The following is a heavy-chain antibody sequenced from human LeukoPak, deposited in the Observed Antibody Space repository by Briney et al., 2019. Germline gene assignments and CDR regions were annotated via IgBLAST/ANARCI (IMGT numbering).Heavy chain of an antibody. CDR2: ILPIFGTT. CDR1: GDTFINYA. D-gene: IGHD1/OR15-1a*01. J-gene: IGHJ6*03. V-gene: IGHV1-69*05. Sequence: SVKVSCKASGDTFINYALSWVRQATGQGLEWMGGILPIFGTTNYAQKFQGRVTITTDESTRAAYMELSSLRSEDTAVYVCARSRKQYYYYYMDGWGKGTTVTVSS. CDR3: ARSRKQYYYYYMDG.